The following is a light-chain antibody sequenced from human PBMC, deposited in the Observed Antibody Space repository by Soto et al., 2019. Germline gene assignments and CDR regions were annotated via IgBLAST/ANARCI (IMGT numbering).Light chain of an antibody. CDR3: QQYGSSPPYT. CDR1: QSVSSSY. J-gene: IGKJ2*01. CDR2: GAS. V-gene: IGKV3-20*01. Sequence: EIVLTQSPGTLSLSPGERATLSCRASQSVSSSYLAWYQQKPGQAPRRLIYGASSRAPGIPDRFSGSGSGTDFTLTISRLEPEDFAVYYCQQYGSSPPYTFGQGTKLEIK.